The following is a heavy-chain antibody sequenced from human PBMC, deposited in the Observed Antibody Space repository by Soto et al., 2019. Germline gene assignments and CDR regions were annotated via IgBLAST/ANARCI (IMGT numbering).Heavy chain of an antibody. CDR2: IYYSGST. D-gene: IGHD2-8*01. Sequence: SETLSLTCTVSGGSISRSIYYWCWIRQPPGKGLEWIGSIYYSGSTYYNPSLRSRVTISVDTSKNQFSLKLSSVTAADTAVYYCARRYAGNFDYWGQGTLVTVSS. J-gene: IGHJ4*02. CDR1: GGSISRSIYY. CDR3: ARRYAGNFDY. V-gene: IGHV4-39*07.